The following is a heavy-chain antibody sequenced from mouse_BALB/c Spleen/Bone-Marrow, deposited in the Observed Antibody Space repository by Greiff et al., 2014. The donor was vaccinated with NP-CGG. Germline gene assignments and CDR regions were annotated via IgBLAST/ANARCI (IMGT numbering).Heavy chain of an antibody. CDR3: ARHGITRLLDY. Sequence: EVKVVESGGGLVKPGGSLKLSCAASGFTFSSYAMSWVRQTPEKRLEWVATISSGGSYTYYPDSVKGRFTISRDNAKNTLYLQMSSLRSEDTAMYYCARHGITRLLDYWGQSTTLTVSS. V-gene: IGHV5-9-3*01. J-gene: IGHJ2*01. CDR1: GFTFSSYA. D-gene: IGHD2-4*01. CDR2: ISSGGSYT.